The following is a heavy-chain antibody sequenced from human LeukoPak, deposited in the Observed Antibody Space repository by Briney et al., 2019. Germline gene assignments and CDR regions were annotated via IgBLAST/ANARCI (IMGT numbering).Heavy chain of an antibody. CDR1: GGSISSSSYY. CDR3: ARGEGYSGYDSTPLDY. Sequence: SETLSLTCTVSGGSISSSSYYWGWIRQPPGKGLEWIGSIYYSGSTYYNPSLKSRVTISVDTSKNQFSLKLSSVTAADTAVYYCARGEGYSGYDSTPLDYWGQGTLVTVSS. CDR2: IYYSGST. J-gene: IGHJ4*02. V-gene: IGHV4-39*07. D-gene: IGHD5-12*01.